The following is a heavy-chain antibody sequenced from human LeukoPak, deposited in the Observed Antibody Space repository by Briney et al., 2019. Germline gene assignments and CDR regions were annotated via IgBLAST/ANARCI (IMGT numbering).Heavy chain of an antibody. J-gene: IGHJ4*02. D-gene: IGHD3-16*02. V-gene: IGHV4-39*01. CDR2: IYSSGST. CDR3: TRRTYRADFDY. Sequence: SETLSLTCNVSGAFIISSNYYWAWIRQPPGKGLEWIGNIYSSGSTQYTPSLKGRVTISADMSKNQFFLKLTSATAADTAVYYCTRRTYRADFDYWGQGSLVTVSS. CDR1: GAFIISSNYY.